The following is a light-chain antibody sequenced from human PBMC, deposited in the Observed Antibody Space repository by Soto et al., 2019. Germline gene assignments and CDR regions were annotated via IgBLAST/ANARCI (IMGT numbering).Light chain of an antibody. V-gene: IGLV2-11*01. CDR3: CSYAGGYTLV. CDR2: DVS. CDR1: SSDVGSYDY. J-gene: IGLJ2*01. Sequence: QSVLTQPRSVSGSPGQSVTISCTGTSSDVGSYDYVSWYQQHPGKAPKLMIYDVSKRPSGVPDRFSGSKSGNTASLTISALQAEDEANYLCCSYAGGYTLVFGGGTKLTVL.